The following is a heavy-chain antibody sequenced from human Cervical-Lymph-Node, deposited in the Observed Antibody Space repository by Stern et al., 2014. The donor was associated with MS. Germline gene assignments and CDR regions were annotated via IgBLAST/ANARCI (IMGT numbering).Heavy chain of an antibody. CDR1: GGSISSGGYS. CDR2: IYYSGST. V-gene: IGHV4-31*03. CDR3: ARVSYDFWSGYYPFDY. J-gene: IGHJ4*02. Sequence: QVQLQGSGPGLVKPSQTLSLTCTVSGGSISSGGYSWSWIRQHPGKGLEWIGYIYYSGSTYYNPSLKSRVTISVDTSKNQFSLKLSSVTAADTAVYYCARVSYDFWSGYYPFDYWGQGTLVTVSS. D-gene: IGHD3-3*01.